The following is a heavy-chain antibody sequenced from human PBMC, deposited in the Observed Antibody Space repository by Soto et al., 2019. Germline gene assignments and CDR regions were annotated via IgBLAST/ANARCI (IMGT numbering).Heavy chain of an antibody. CDR1: GGSFSGYY. J-gene: IGHJ4*02. Sequence: QVQLQQWGTKLSKPSETLSLTCAVYGGSFSGYYWSWIRQPPGKGLEWIGEIDHSGGTNYNPSLKSRVTLSVDTSNSQFSLKLSSVTAADTARYYCARGRLGGAANWGREPWSSSPQ. V-gene: IGHV4-34*01. D-gene: IGHD3-16*01. CDR3: ARGRLGGAAN. CDR2: IDHSGGT.